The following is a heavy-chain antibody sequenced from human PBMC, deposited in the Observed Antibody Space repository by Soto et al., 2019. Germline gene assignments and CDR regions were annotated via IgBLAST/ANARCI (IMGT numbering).Heavy chain of an antibody. J-gene: IGHJ4*02. D-gene: IGHD1-26*01. CDR1: GFTFNDFW. CDR3: ARQTGLGATNY. Sequence: GGSLRLSCAGSGFTFNDFWMHWVRQAPGKGLVWVARINTDGSVTSHADSVKGRFTISRGNAKSTLYLQMNSLRAEDSARYYCARQTGLGATNYWGRGTLVTVSS. CDR2: INTDGSVT. V-gene: IGHV3-74*01.